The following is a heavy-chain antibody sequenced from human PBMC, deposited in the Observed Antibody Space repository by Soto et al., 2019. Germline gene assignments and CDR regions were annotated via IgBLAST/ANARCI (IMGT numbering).Heavy chain of an antibody. CDR2: IDPSDSYT. CDR3: ATYCSGGSCYWDYYYYGMDV. D-gene: IGHD2-15*01. V-gene: IGHV5-10-1*01. J-gene: IGHJ6*02. CDR1: GYTFTSYW. Sequence: PGESLKISRKGSGYTFTSYWISWGRQMPGKGLEWMGRIDPSDSYTNFSPSFQGHVTISVDKSTNTAYLQWSSLKVSDTAMYYCATYCSGGSCYWDYYYYGMDVWGQGTMVTVSS.